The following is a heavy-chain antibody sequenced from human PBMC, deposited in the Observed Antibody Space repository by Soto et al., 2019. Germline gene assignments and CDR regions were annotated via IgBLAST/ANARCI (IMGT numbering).Heavy chain of an antibody. CDR3: AKRTSGTTLGESDY. V-gene: IGHV1-18*04. CDR2: ISGYSGNA. CDR1: GYIFSDYG. J-gene: IGHJ4*02. Sequence: QVQVMQSGAEVKKPGDSVKVSCKTSGYIFSDYGINWVRQAPGQGLEWLGWISGYSGNANLAQKFQGRVTMTTDKSTRTAYMELRRLRSDATAVYYWAKRTSGTTLGESDYWVQGTLVTVSS. D-gene: IGHD3-10*02.